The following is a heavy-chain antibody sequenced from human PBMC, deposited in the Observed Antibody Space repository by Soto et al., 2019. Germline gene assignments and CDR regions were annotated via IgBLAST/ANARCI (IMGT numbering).Heavy chain of an antibody. V-gene: IGHV3-21*01. CDR3: ARDRGGKSGYDLRDY. CDR1: GFTFSSYS. J-gene: IGHJ4*02. Sequence: GGSLRLSCAASGFTFSSYSMNWVRQAPGKGLEWVSSISSSSSYIYYADSVKGRFTISRDNAKNSLYLQMNSLRAEDTAVYYCARDRGGKSGYDLRDYWGQGTLVTVSS. CDR2: ISSSSSYI. D-gene: IGHD5-12*01.